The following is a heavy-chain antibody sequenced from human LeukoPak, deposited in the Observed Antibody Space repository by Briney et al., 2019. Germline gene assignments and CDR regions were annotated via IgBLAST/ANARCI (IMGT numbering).Heavy chain of an antibody. Sequence: PSETLSLTCTVSGGSVSSYYWIWIRQPAGKGLEWIGRIYNSGTTNYNPSLMSRVTMSLDTSKNQFSLKLSSVTAADTAVYYCARGGITGTSGGVFDSWGRGTLVTVSS. CDR3: ARGGITGTSGGVFDS. J-gene: IGHJ4*02. D-gene: IGHD1-7*01. CDR2: IYNSGTT. CDR1: GGSVSSYY. V-gene: IGHV4-4*07.